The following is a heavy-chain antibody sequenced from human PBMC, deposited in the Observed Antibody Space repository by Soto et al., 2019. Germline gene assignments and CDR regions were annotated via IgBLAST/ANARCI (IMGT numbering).Heavy chain of an antibody. J-gene: IGHJ4*02. CDR3: AKDQYYYDTSGPDY. D-gene: IGHD3-22*01. CDR1: GYTFTGYY. CDR2: INPNTGAT. Sequence: ASVKVSCKASGYTFTGYYMHWVRQAPGQGLEWMGRINPNTGATNYAQKFQGRVTMTSDTSISTAYMELSRLGSDDTAVYYCAKDQYYYDTSGPDYWGQGTLVTVSS. V-gene: IGHV1-2*06.